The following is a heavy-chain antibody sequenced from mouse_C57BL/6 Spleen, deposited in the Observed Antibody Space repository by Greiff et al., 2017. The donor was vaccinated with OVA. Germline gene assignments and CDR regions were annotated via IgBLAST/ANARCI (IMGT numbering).Heavy chain of an antibody. J-gene: IGHJ1*03. Sequence: VQLQQSGAELVKPGASVKISCKASGYAFSSYWMNWVKQRPGKGLEWIGQIYPGDGDTNYNGKFKGQATLTADKSSSTAYMQLSSLTSEDSAVYFCARSDYGYWYFDVWGTGTTVTVSS. CDR3: ARSDYGYWYFDV. CDR2: IYPGDGDT. V-gene: IGHV1-80*01. CDR1: GYAFSSYW. D-gene: IGHD1-1*01.